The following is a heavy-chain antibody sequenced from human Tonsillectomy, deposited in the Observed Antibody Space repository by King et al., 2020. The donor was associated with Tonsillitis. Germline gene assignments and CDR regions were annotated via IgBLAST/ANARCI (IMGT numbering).Heavy chain of an antibody. CDR2: IYTTGRT. CDR3: ARTTVTNARNWYFDL. J-gene: IGHJ2*01. Sequence: QLQESGPGLVKASQTLSLTCTVSGGSISSGSYYWSWIRQPAGKGLEWIGRIYTTGRTNHNPSLKSRVTMSVDPSKNQFSLKLSSVTAADTAVYYCARTTVTNARNWYFDLWGRGTLVTVSS. D-gene: IGHD4-17*01. CDR1: GGSISSGSYY. V-gene: IGHV4-61*02.